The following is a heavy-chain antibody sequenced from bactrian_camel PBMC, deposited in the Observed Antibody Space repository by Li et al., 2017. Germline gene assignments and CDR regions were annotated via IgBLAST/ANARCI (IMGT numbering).Heavy chain of an antibody. CDR2: VASNGGST. CDR3: AAEMYYWEPSFSLCPVSFGH. Sequence: VQLVESGGGLVQPGESLRLSCVASGFTFNLFDMSWVRQAPGKGLEWVSGVASNGGSTEYADSIVGRFTISRDNANNTVYLQMNSLKPEDTAVYYCAAEMYYWEPSFSLCPVSFGHWGQGTQVTVS. CDR1: GFTFNLFD. J-gene: IGHJ4*01. D-gene: IGHD1*01. V-gene: IGHV3S40*01.